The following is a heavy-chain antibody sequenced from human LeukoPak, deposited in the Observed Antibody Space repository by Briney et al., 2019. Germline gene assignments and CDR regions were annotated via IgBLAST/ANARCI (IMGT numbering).Heavy chain of an antibody. Sequence: GGSLRLSCAASGFRFSSYGMHWVRQAPGKGQEWVSFIWYDGSNKYYADSVKGRFTISRDDSKETVYLQMNSLKTEDTAVYFCAKDADCAGDCDWGQGTLVTVSS. D-gene: IGHD2-21*02. CDR3: AKDADCAGDCD. CDR1: GFRFSSYG. J-gene: IGHJ4*02. CDR2: IWYDGSNK. V-gene: IGHV3-30*02.